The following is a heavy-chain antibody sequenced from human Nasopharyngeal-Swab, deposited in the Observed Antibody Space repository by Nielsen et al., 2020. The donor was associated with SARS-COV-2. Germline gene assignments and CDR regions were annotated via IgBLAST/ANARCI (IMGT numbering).Heavy chain of an antibody. D-gene: IGHD5-12*01. CDR1: GFTFDDYA. J-gene: IGHJ6*04. CDR2: ISWNSGSI. Sequence: GGSLRLSCAASGFTFDDYAMHWVRQAPGKGLEWVSGISWNSGSIGYADSVKGRFTISRDNAKNSLYLQMNSLRAEDTALYYCATLGGYSGYDSEYGMDVWGKGTTVTV. CDR3: ATLGGYSGYDSEYGMDV. V-gene: IGHV3-9*01.